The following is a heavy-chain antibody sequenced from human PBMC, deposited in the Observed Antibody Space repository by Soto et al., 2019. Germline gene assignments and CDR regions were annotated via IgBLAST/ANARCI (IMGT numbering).Heavy chain of an antibody. D-gene: IGHD3-10*01. J-gene: IGHJ4*02. CDR1: GFSFSSYA. Sequence: GSLRLSCAASGFSFSSYAMTWVRQTPGKGLEWVSAISGSGGSTYYADSVKGRFTISRDNSKNTLYLQMNSLRAEDTAVYYCAKGLLWFGELSLLFDYWGQGTLVTVSS. CDR2: ISGSGGST. V-gene: IGHV3-23*01. CDR3: AKGLLWFGELSLLFDY.